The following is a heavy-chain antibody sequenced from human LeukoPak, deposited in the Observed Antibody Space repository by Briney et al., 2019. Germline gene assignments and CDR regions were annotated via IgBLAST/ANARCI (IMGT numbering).Heavy chain of an antibody. CDR1: GYTFTGYY. D-gene: IGHD5-24*01. CDR2: IYPNSGDT. J-gene: IGHJ4*02. CDR3: AKADGYNCPAY. Sequence: ASVKVSCKASGYTFTGYYMHWVRQAPGQGSEWMGWIYPNSGDTNYAQKFQGRVTLTRDTSISTAYMELSGLRSDDTAVYYCAKADGYNCPAYWGQGTLVTVSS. V-gene: IGHV1-2*02.